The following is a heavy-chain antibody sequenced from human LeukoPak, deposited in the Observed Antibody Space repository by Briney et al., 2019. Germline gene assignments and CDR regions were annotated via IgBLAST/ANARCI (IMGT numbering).Heavy chain of an antibody. J-gene: IGHJ4*02. V-gene: IGHV3-66*01. CDR2: IYSGGST. CDR1: GFTVSSNY. Sequence: PGGSLRLSCAASGFTVSSNYMSWVRQAPGKGLEWVPVIYSGGSTYYADSVKGRFIISRDNSKNTLYLQMNSLGAEDTAVYYCVRDVYCSGGSCQQNWGQGTLVTVSS. D-gene: IGHD2-15*01. CDR3: VRDVYCSGGSCQQN.